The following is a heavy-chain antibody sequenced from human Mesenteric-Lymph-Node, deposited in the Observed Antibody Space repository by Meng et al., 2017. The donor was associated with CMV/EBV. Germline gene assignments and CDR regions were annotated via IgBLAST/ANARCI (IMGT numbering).Heavy chain of an antibody. V-gene: IGHV4-34*01. Sequence: SETLSLTCALYGGSSSAYYWSWIRQHPGKGLEWIGEINHSGSTNYNPSLKSRVTISVDTSKNQLSLKLSSVTAADTAMYYCAKSPIVAVPAAPTHYYYSGMDVWGQGTTVTVSS. J-gene: IGHJ6*02. CDR3: AKSPIVAVPAAPTHYYYSGMDV. CDR2: INHSGST. CDR1: GGSSSAYY. D-gene: IGHD2-2*01.